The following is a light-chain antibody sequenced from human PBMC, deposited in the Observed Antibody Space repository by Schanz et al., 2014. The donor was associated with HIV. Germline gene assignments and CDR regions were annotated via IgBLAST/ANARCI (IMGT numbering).Light chain of an antibody. CDR1: QGISSY. CDR3: QQLASYPLT. CDR2: AAS. Sequence: IQLTQSPSSLSAFVGDRVTITCRASQGISSYLAWYQQKPGKAPKVLIYAASTLQSGVPSRFRRSGSGTDFTLTISSLQPEDFATYYCQQLASYPLTFGGGTKVQIK. V-gene: IGKV1-9*01. J-gene: IGKJ4*01.